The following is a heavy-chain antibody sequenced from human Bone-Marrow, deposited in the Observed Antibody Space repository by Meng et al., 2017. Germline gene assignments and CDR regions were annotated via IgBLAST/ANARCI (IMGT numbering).Heavy chain of an antibody. D-gene: IGHD1-7*01. Sequence: GESLKISCAASGFTFSSYAMHWVRQAPGKGLEWVAVISYDGSNKYYADSVKGRFTISRDNSKNTLYLQMNSLRAEDTAVYYCARDIYWNYVGYFDCWGQGTLVTVSS. CDR1: GFTFSSYA. CDR2: ISYDGSNK. J-gene: IGHJ4*02. CDR3: ARDIYWNYVGYFDC. V-gene: IGHV3-30*04.